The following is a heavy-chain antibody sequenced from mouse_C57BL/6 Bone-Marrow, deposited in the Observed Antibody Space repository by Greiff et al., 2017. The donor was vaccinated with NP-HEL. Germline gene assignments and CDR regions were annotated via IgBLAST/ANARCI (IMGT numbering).Heavy chain of an antibody. CDR2: ISYSGST. V-gene: IGHV3-1*01. CDR1: GYSITSGYD. J-gene: IGHJ1*03. CDR3: ARWGWLRRYFDV. Sequence: EVKLQESGPGMVKPSQSLSLTCTVTGYSITSGYDWHWIRHFPGNKLEWMGYISYSGSTNYNPSLKSRISITHDTSKNHFFLKLNSVTTEDTATYYCARWGWLRRYFDVWGTGTTVTVSS. D-gene: IGHD2-2*01.